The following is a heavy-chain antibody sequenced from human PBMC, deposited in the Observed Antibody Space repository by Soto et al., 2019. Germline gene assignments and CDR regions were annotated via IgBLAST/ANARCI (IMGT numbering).Heavy chain of an antibody. J-gene: IGHJ4*02. CDR3: ARESEDLTSNFDY. V-gene: IGHV3-21*06. Sequence: GGSLRLSCAASGFTFTRYSMNWVRQAPGKGLEWVSSISSTTHYIYYADSMRGRFTISRDNAKNAVYLEMNSLRAEDTAVYYCARESEDLTSNFDYWGQGTLVTVS. CDR2: ISSTTHYI. CDR1: GFTFTRYS.